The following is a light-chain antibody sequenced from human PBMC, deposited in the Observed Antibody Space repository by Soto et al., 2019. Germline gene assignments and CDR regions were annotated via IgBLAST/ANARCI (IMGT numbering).Light chain of an antibody. CDR2: MIS. CDR3: MQATQAYT. Sequence: DIVLTQTPLSSPVTLGQPASISCRSSQSLVHGDGNTYLSWLQQRPGHPPRLLIYMISNRFSGVPDRFAGSGAGTDFTLRISGVEAEDVGVYYCMQATQAYTFGQGTKLEIK. J-gene: IGKJ2*01. V-gene: IGKV2-24*01. CDR1: QSLVHGDGNTY.